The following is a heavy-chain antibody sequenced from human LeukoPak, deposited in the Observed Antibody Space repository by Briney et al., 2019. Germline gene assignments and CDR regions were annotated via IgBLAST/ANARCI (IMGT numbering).Heavy chain of an antibody. D-gene: IGHD3-3*01. CDR3: ARVSSYYDFWSGYPAHFDY. CDR1: GYTFTGYY. Sequence: GASVKVSCKASGYTFTGYYMHWVRQAPGRGLEWMGWINPNSGGTNYAQKFQGRVTMTRDTSISTAYMELSRLRSDDTAVYYCARVSSYYDFWSGYPAHFDYWGQGTLVTVSS. J-gene: IGHJ4*02. V-gene: IGHV1-2*02. CDR2: INPNSGGT.